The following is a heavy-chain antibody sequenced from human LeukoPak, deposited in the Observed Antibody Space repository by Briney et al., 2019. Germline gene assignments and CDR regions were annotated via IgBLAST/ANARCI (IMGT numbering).Heavy chain of an antibody. D-gene: IGHD1-26*01. CDR1: GYTFTSYY. CDR2: INPSGGST. Sequence: ASVKVSCKASGYTFTSYYMHWVRQAPGQGLEWMGIINPSGGSTSYAQKFQGRVTMTRDTSTSTVYMELSSLRSEDTAVYYCAREAGGVGSYYQLDYWGQGTLVTVSS. CDR3: AREAGGVGSYYQLDY. J-gene: IGHJ4*02. V-gene: IGHV1-46*01.